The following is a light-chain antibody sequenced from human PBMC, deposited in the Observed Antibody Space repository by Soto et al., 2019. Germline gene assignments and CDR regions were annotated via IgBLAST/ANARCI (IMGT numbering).Light chain of an antibody. J-gene: IGKJ1*01. CDR1: QTVTSSH. V-gene: IGKV3-20*01. Sequence: NVLTQSPVTLSLSPGERATLSCRARQTVTSSHLAWYQQKPGQAPRLLIYAASSRAPGIPDRFSGSGSGTDFTLTISRLEPEDFAVFYCHQYGSSPWTFGQGTKVEIK. CDR3: HQYGSSPWT. CDR2: AAS.